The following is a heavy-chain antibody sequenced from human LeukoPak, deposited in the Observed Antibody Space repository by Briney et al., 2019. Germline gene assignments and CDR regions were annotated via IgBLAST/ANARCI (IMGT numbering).Heavy chain of an antibody. CDR3: AKASWVLNADAVL. CDR2: LRGDGET. CDR1: GFIFSNYA. J-gene: IGHJ4*02. D-gene: IGHD3-9*01. Sequence: GGSLRLSCAASGFIFSNYAMSWVRQAPARGLEWVSSLRGDGETFYADSVKGRFTLSRDESRNTVFLQLNSLRVEDTAVYFCAKASWVLNADAVLWGQGTLVTVSS. V-gene: IGHV3-23*01.